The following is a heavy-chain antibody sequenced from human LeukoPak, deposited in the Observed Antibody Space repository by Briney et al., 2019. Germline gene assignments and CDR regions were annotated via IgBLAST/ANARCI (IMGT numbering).Heavy chain of an antibody. V-gene: IGHV2-70*04. CDR2: IDWDDDK. Sequence: SGPTLVNPTQTITLTCTFSGFSLSTGGVRVSWIRQPPGKALEWLARIDWDDDKFYNTSLKTRLTISKDTSKNQVVLTMTNMDPVDTAAYYCARDLSGYPFDYWGQGTLVTVSS. CDR1: GFSLSTGGVR. D-gene: IGHD5-18*01. CDR3: ARDLSGYPFDY. J-gene: IGHJ4*02.